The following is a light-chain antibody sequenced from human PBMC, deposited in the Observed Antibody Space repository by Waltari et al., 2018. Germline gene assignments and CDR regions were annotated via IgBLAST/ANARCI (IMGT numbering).Light chain of an antibody. V-gene: IGLV8-61*01. Sequence: QTVVTQEPSFSVSPGGTVTLTCGFSSGSVSTSYYPSWYPQTPGQAPRTLIYSTNTRSSGFPDRFSGSILRNQASPTIAGAQADDESDYYCVLYMGSGIWVFGGGTKLTVL. J-gene: IGLJ3*02. CDR3: VLYMGSGIWV. CDR1: SGSVSTSYY. CDR2: STN.